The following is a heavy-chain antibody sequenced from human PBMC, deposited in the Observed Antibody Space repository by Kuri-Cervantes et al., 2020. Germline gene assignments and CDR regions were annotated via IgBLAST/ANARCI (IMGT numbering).Heavy chain of an antibody. V-gene: IGHV3-74*01. Sequence: GGSLRLSCEASGFIFSSHWMHWVRQAPGKGLVWVSRIKSDGSMTNYADFVEGRFTISRDNSKNTLYLQMNSLRAEDTAVYYCARAQRETKAPRIWFGELWGGPHYYYCGMDVWGQGTTVTVSS. D-gene: IGHD3-10*01. CDR3: ARAQRETKAPRIWFGELWGGPHYYYCGMDV. CDR1: GFIFSSHW. J-gene: IGHJ6*02. CDR2: IKSDGSMT.